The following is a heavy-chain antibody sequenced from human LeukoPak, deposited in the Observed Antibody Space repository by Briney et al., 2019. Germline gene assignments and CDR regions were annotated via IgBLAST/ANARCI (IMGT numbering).Heavy chain of an antibody. V-gene: IGHV3-7*01. Sequence: GGSLRLSCAASGFTFSTFWMGWVRQVPGKGLEWVANINQGGSAQYYVDSVKGRFTISRDNAENALYPQMNSLRAEDTAVYFCARDTSASGIFFDSWGQGTLVTVSS. J-gene: IGHJ4*02. D-gene: IGHD6-13*01. CDR3: ARDTSASGIFFDS. CDR2: INQGGSAQ. CDR1: GFTFSTFW.